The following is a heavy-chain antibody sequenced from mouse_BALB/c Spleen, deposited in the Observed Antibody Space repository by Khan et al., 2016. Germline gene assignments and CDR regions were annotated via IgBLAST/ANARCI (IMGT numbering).Heavy chain of an antibody. CDR2: ILPGSGST. D-gene: IGHD4-1*01. V-gene: IGHV1-9*01. CDR3: ARKGTGTGFAY. Sequence: QVQLQQSGAELMKPGASVKISCKATGYTFSSYWIEWVKQRPGHGLEWIGEILPGSGSTNYNEKFKGKATFTADPSSNTAYMQLSSLTSEDCSVYYWARKGTGTGFAYWGQGTLVTVSA. J-gene: IGHJ3*01. CDR1: GYTFSSYW.